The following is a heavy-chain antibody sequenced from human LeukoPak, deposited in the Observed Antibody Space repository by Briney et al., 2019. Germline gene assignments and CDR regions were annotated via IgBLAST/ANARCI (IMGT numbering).Heavy chain of an antibody. D-gene: IGHD2-2*01. J-gene: IGHJ5*02. CDR3: ARVCPPLVPRFDP. V-gene: IGHV4-31*03. CDR1: GGSISSGGYY. CDR2: IYYSGST. Sequence: SETLSLTCTVSGGSISSGGYYWSWIRQHPGKGLEWIGYIYYSGSTYYNPSLKSRVTISVDTSKNQFSLKLSSVTAADTAVYYCARVCPPLVPRFDPWGQGTLVTVSS.